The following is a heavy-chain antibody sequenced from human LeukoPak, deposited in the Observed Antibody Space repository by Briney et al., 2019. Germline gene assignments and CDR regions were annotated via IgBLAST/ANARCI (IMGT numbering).Heavy chain of an antibody. D-gene: IGHD1-26*01. V-gene: IGHV4-39*07. CDR1: GASISSSSYY. J-gene: IGHJ4*02. CDR2: IYYSGNT. CDR3: ARSGSYRGYFDY. Sequence: SETLSLTCTVSGASISSSSYYWGWIRQPPGEGLEWIGSIYYSGNTYYNPSLKSRVTISLDTSKNQFSLKLSSVTAADTAVYYCARSGSYRGYFDYWGQGTLVTVSS.